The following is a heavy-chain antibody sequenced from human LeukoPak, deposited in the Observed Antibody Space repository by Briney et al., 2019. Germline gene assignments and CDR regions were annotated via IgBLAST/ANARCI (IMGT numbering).Heavy chain of an antibody. CDR2: INSDGSST. Sequence: PGGSLRLSCAASGFTFSSYSMNWVRQAPGKGLVWVSRINSDGSSTGYADSVKGRFTISRDNAKNTLYLQMNSLRAEDTAVYYCARDPQQLEEGFDYWGQGTLVTVSS. CDR3: ARDPQQLEEGFDY. D-gene: IGHD6-13*01. V-gene: IGHV3-74*01. J-gene: IGHJ4*02. CDR1: GFTFSSYS.